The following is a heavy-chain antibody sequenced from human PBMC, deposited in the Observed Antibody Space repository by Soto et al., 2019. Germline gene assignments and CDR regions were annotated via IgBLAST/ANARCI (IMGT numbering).Heavy chain of an antibody. CDR3: ARDRYYYDSSGYFTRAY. CDR2: INSDGSST. D-gene: IGHD3-22*01. J-gene: IGHJ4*02. Sequence: PGGSLRISCAASGFTFSSYFIHWVRQAPGKGLVWVSRINSDGSSTSYADSVKGRFTISRDNAKNTLYVQMNSLRAEDTAVYYCARDRYYYDSSGYFTRAYWGQGTLVNVSS. CDR1: GFTFSSYF. V-gene: IGHV3-74*01.